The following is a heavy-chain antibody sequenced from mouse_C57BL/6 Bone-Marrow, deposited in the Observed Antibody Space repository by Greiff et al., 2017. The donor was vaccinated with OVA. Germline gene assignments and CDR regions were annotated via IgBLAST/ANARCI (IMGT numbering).Heavy chain of an antibody. D-gene: IGHD2-4*01. V-gene: IGHV5-12*01. CDR2: ISNGGGST. CDR3: ARGELRRELGDY. CDR1: GFTFSDYY. Sequence: EVKLMESGGGLVQPGGSLKLSCAASGFTFSDYYMYWVRQTPEKRLEWVAYISNGGGSTYYPDTVKGRFTISRDNAKNTLYLQMSRLKSEDTAMYYCARGELRRELGDYWGQGTTLTVSS. J-gene: IGHJ2*01.